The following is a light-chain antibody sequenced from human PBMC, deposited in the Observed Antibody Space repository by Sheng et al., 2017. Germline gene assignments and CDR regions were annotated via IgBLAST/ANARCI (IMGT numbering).Light chain of an antibody. J-gene: IGKJ2*01. V-gene: IGKV1-27*01. CDR2: DAS. CDR3: QHLNNYPRT. CDR1: QGIANF. Sequence: DIQMTQSPSSLSASVGDRVTITCRATQGIANFLAWYQQKPGKVPKLLIFDASTLQSGVPSRFSGSGSGTSFTLTISSLQPEDVATYYCQHLNNYPRTFGQGTKLEI.